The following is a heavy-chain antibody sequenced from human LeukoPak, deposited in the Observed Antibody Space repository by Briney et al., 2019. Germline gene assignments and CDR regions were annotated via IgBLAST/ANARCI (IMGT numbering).Heavy chain of an antibody. CDR2: MNHNSGKS. D-gene: IGHD3-16*01. J-gene: IGHJ4*02. CDR1: GYPFTGYD. CDR3: ARVWGSADY. Sequence: ASVKVSCKASGYPFTGYDINWVRQATGQGLEWLGWMNHNSGKSGSAQKFQGRVTMTRDTSISTAYMELSSLRSEDTAVYYCARVWGSADYWGQGTLVTVSS. V-gene: IGHV1-8*01.